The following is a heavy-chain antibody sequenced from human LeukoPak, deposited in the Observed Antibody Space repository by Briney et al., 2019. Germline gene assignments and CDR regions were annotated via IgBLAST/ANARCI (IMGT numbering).Heavy chain of an antibody. D-gene: IGHD2-2*01. Sequence: GGSLRLSCAASGINFRASGMHWVRQAPGMGLEWVTFIQTDGGDKKYAASVAGRFTISRDNSKNTVYLHMSSLRPDDTALYYCAREGGTVVIGRFDYWSQGTLVTVSS. CDR2: IQTDGGDK. V-gene: IGHV3-30*02. CDR1: GINFRASG. CDR3: AREGGTVVIGRFDY. J-gene: IGHJ4*02.